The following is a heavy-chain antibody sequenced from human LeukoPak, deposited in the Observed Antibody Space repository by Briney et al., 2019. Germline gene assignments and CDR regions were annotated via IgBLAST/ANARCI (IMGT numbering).Heavy chain of an antibody. V-gene: IGHV3-11*01. CDR2: ISSSGSTI. Sequence: KPGGSLRLSCAASGFTFSDYYMSWIRQAPGKGLEWVSYISSSGSTIYYADSVKGRFTISRDNAKNSLYLQMNSLRAEDTAVYYCARLPEEWLPVDSEYYYYGMDVWGQGTTVTVSS. CDR3: ARLPEEWLPVDSEYYYYGMDV. D-gene: IGHD5-12*01. CDR1: GFTFSDYY. J-gene: IGHJ6*02.